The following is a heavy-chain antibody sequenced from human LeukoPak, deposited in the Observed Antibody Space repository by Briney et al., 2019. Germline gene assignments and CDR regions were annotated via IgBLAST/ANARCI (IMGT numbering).Heavy chain of an antibody. CDR1: GFTFSSYA. CDR2: IKQDGSEK. CDR3: TQDSSGF. J-gene: IGHJ4*02. D-gene: IGHD3-22*01. Sequence: GGSLRLSCAASGFTFSSYAMHWVRQAPGKGLEWVANIKQDGSEKYYVDSVKGRFTISRDNAKNSLYLQMNSLRAEDTAVYYCTQDSSGFWGQGTLVTVSS. V-gene: IGHV3-7*03.